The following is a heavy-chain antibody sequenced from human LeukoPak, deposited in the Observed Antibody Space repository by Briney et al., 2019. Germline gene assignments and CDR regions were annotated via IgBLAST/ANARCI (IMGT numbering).Heavy chain of an antibody. CDR2: ISWNSGSI. J-gene: IGHJ4*02. Sequence: GRSLRLSCAASGFTFDDYAMHWVRQAPGKGLEWVSGISWNSGSIGYADSVKGRFTISRDNAKNTLYLQMNSLRAEDTAVYYCAKDYYDPPDYWGQGTLVTVSS. V-gene: IGHV3-9*01. CDR1: GFTFDDYA. CDR3: AKDYYDPPDY. D-gene: IGHD3-22*01.